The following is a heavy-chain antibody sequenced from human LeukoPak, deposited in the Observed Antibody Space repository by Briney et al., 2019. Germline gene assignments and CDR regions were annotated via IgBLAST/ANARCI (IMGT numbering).Heavy chain of an antibody. CDR2: LNDSSSDT. CDR3: ARRGTTYCTVDSCHPNWFDP. Sequence: KTGGSLRLSCAASGFTFSDYYMTWIRQAPGRGLEWISYLNDSSSDTKYADSVKGRFTISRDNAKNSVYLLMNSLRAEDTAVYYCARRGTTYCTVDSCHPNWFDPWGQGTLVTVS. D-gene: IGHD2-15*01. CDR1: GFTFSDYY. J-gene: IGHJ5*02. V-gene: IGHV3-11*03.